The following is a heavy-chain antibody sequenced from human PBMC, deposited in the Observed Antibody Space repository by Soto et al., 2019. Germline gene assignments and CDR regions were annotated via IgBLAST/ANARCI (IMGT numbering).Heavy chain of an antibody. CDR3: ARDPLGAPDTAMVSGYNWFDP. V-gene: IGHV1-69*12. Sequence: QVQLVQSGAEVKKPGSSVKVSCKASGGTFSSYAISWVRQAPGQGLEWMGGIIPIFGTANYAQKFQGRVTITADESTSTAYMELSSLRSEDTAVYDCARDPLGAPDTAMVSGYNWFDPWGQGTLVTVSS. CDR1: GGTFSSYA. J-gene: IGHJ5*02. D-gene: IGHD5-18*01. CDR2: IIPIFGTA.